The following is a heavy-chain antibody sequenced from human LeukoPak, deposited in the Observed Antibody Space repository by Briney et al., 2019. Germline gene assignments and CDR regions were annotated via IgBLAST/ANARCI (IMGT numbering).Heavy chain of an antibody. V-gene: IGHV4-4*02. D-gene: IGHD2-15*01. CDR1: GDSINSNNW. CDR2: IYHSGST. CDR3: ARGHGVVLGYFDC. J-gene: IGHJ4*02. Sequence: SGTLSLTCAVSGDSINSNNWWSWVRQPPGKGLEWIGEIYHSGSTNYNPSLKSRVTLSVDKSSNQFSLNLRSVTAADTAVYYCARGHGVVLGYFDCWGQGSLVTVSS.